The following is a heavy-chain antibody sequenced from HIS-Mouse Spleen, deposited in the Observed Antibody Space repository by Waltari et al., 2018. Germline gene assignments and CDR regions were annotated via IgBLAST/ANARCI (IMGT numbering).Heavy chain of an antibody. CDR2: ISYDGSNK. D-gene: IGHD3-10*01. CDR1: GSTFGSYA. Sequence: QVQLVESGGGVVQPGRSLRLSCSASGSTFGSYAMHWVRQAPGKGLEWVAVISYDGSNKYYADSVKGRFTISRDNSKNTLYLQMNSLRAEDTAVYYCARVTGGGYWGQGTLVTVSS. CDR3: ARVTGGGY. J-gene: IGHJ4*02. V-gene: IGHV3-30-3*01.